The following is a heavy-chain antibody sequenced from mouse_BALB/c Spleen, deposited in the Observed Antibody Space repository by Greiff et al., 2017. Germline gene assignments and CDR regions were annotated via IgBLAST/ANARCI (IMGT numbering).Heavy chain of an antibody. J-gene: IGHJ4*01. CDR3: ARPYGKNAMDY. D-gene: IGHD2-1*01. Sequence: QVQLKESGPGLVAPSQSLSITCTVSGFSLTGYGVNWVRQPPGKGLEWLGMIWGDGSTDYNSALKSRLSISKDNSKSQVFLKMNSLQTDDTAMYYCARPYGKNAMDYWGQGTSVTVSS. CDR2: IWGDGST. V-gene: IGHV2-6-7*01. CDR1: GFSLTGYG.